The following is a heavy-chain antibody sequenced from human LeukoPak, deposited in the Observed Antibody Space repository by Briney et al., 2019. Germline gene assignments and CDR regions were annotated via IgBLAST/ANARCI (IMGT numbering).Heavy chain of an antibody. Sequence: ASVKVSCKASGYTFTVYYMHWVRQAPGQGLEWMGWINPNSGGTNYAQKFQGRVTMTRDTSISTAYMELSRLRSDDTAVYYCARRLTGYSSGWSVYFDYWGQGTLVTVSS. CDR2: INPNSGGT. V-gene: IGHV1-2*02. CDR3: ARRLTGYSSGWSVYFDY. J-gene: IGHJ4*02. CDR1: GYTFTVYY. D-gene: IGHD6-19*01.